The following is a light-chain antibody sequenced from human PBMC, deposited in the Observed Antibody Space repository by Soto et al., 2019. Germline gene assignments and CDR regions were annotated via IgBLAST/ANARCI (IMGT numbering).Light chain of an antibody. Sequence: IQMTQSPSSLSASVGDRVTITCRASQSIANYVNWYQQKPGKAPKLLIYAASTLESGVSLRFSGSGSGTDFTLTISSLQPEDFATYYWQQSYNNPKTFGQGTKVDIK. CDR2: AAS. CDR1: QSIANY. CDR3: QQSYNNPKT. J-gene: IGKJ1*01. V-gene: IGKV1-39*01.